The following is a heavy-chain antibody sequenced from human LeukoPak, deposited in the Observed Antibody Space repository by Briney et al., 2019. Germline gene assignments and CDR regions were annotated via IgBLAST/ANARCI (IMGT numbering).Heavy chain of an antibody. CDR3: ARDDDSSLDY. CDR1: GYTFTGYY. J-gene: IGHJ4*02. CDR2: ISAQYGHT. D-gene: IGHD3-22*01. Sequence: ASVKVSCKASGYTFTGYYMHWVRQAPGQGLGWMGWISAQYGHTSYAQKFEGRVTMTTDTSTNTVYLELGSLKSDDTAVYYCARDDDSSLDYWGQGTLVAVSS. V-gene: IGHV1-18*04.